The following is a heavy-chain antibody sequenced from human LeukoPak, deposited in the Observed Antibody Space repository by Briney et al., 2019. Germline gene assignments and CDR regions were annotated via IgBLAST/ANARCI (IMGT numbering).Heavy chain of an antibody. Sequence: SETLSLTCAVYGGSFSGYYWSWIRQPPGKGLEWIGYIYYSGSTNYNPSLKSRVTISVDTSKNQFSLKLSSVTAADTAVYYCARGYSSQYYYYYYMDVWGKGTTVTVSS. CDR2: IYYSGST. CDR1: GGSFSGYY. J-gene: IGHJ6*03. D-gene: IGHD4-11*01. CDR3: ARGYSSQYYYYYYMDV. V-gene: IGHV4-59*01.